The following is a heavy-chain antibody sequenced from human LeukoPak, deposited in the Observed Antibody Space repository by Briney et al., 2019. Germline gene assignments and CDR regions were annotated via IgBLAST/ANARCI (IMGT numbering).Heavy chain of an antibody. CDR1: GFTFSSYA. V-gene: IGHV3-23*01. CDR2: ISGSGGNT. J-gene: IGHJ4*02. Sequence: GGSLRVSCAASGFTFSSYAMSWVRQAPGKGLEWVSGISGSGGNTYYADSVKGRFTISRDDSKNTLYVQMNSLRAEDTAVYYCANAPGGNSDYWGQGTLVTVSS. D-gene: IGHD4-23*01. CDR3: ANAPGGNSDY.